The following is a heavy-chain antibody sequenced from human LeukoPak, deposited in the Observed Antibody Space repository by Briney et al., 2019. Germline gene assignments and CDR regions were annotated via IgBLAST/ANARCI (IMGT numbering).Heavy chain of an antibody. Sequence: ASVKVSCKASGYTFTSYGISWVRQAPGQGLEWMGWISAYNGNTDYAQKLQSRVTMTTDTSTSTAYMELRSLRSDDTAVYYCARVRSPPYYDSSGSYVFDYWGQGTLVTASS. CDR3: ARVRSPPYYDSSGSYVFDY. CDR1: GYTFTSYG. V-gene: IGHV1-18*01. D-gene: IGHD3-22*01. CDR2: ISAYNGNT. J-gene: IGHJ4*02.